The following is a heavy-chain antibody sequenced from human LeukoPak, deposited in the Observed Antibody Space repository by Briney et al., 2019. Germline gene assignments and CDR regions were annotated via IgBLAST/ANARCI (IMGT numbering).Heavy chain of an antibody. V-gene: IGHV4-61*02. CDR3: ARHQFAYVLGIAAAGPFDY. J-gene: IGHJ4*02. D-gene: IGHD6-13*01. CDR2: ISASGST. Sequence: PSQTLSLTCTVSGGSISSGTYYWSWIRQPAGKGLEWIGRISASGSTNYNPSLQSRVTISVDTSKNQFSLKLSSVTAADTAVYYCARHQFAYVLGIAAAGPFDYWGQGTLVTVSS. CDR1: GGSISSGTYY.